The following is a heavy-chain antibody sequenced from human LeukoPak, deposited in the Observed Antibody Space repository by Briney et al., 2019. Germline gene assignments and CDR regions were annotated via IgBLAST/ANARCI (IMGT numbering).Heavy chain of an antibody. CDR3: ASWSTGY. CDR2: ISSSSSYI. D-gene: IGHD5/OR15-5a*01. CDR1: GFTSGSYT. J-gene: IGHJ4*02. Sequence: GRSPRLSRAASGFTSGSYTMNWVRHGPRKGLEWVSSISSSSSYIYYADSVKGRFTISRDNAKNSLYLQMNSLRAEDTAVYYCASWSTGYWGQGTLVTVSS. V-gene: IGHV3-21*01.